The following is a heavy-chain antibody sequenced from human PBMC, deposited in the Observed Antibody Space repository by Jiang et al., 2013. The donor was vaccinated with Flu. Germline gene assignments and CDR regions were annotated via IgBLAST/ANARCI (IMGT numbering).Heavy chain of an antibody. J-gene: IGHJ4*02. V-gene: IGHV5-51*01. CDR2: IFPGDSDT. CDR1: GYSFTSYG. Sequence: GAEVKRPGESLKISCKASGYSFTSYGIGWVRQMPGKGLEWMGIIFPGDSDTRYSPTFQGQVTISADKSINTAYLQWSSLKASDTAIYYCARPLNCGGDCPLLDWGQGTLLTVSS. D-gene: IGHD2-21*02. CDR3: ARPLNCGGDCPLLD.